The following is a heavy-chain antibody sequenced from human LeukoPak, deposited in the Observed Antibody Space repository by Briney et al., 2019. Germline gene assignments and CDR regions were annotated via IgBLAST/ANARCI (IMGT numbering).Heavy chain of an antibody. D-gene: IGHD1-1*01. V-gene: IGHV4-59*08. Sequence: SETLSLTCTVTNVAIKNYYWSWIRQSPGERLEWIAYIHYSGTTIYNPSLNSRVTVSLDTSKNLFFLRLDSMTAADTAIYYCARHTVQTLSPFDLWGQGTLVTVSS. CDR2: IHYSGTT. CDR1: NVAIKNYY. J-gene: IGHJ5*02. CDR3: ARHTVQTLSPFDL.